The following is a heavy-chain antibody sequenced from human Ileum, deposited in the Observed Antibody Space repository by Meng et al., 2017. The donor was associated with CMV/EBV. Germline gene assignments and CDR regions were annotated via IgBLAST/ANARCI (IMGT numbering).Heavy chain of an antibody. CDR3: AKPNWGYGMDV. D-gene: IGHD7-27*01. Sequence: GGSLRLSCAASGFTFSSYAMSWVRQAPGKGLEWVSVIYSGGSSTYYADSVKGRFTISRDNSKNTLYLQMNSLRAEVTAVYYCAKPNWGYGMDVWGQGTTVTVSS. V-gene: IGHV3-23*03. CDR1: GFTFSSYA. CDR2: IYSGGSST. J-gene: IGHJ6*02.